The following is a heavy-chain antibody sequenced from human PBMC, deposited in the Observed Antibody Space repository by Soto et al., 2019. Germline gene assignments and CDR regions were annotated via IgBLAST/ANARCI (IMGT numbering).Heavy chain of an antibody. J-gene: IGHJ5*02. CDR1: GGSISSGDYY. CDR2: IYYSGST. D-gene: IGHD6-6*01. CDR3: AREKSSSSSRGFDP. Sequence: SETLSLTCTVSGGSISSGDYYWSWIRQPPGKGLEWIGYIYYSGSTYYNPSLKSRVTISVDTSKNQFSLKLSSVTAADTAVYYCAREKSSSSSRGFDPWGQGTLVTVSS. V-gene: IGHV4-30-4*01.